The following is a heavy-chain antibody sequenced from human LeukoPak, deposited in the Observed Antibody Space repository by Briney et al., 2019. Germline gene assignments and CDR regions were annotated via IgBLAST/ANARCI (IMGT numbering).Heavy chain of an antibody. J-gene: IGHJ3*02. CDR3: AKRDSGSYGALDI. Sequence: GGTLRLSCAASGFTFSTYGMHWVRQAPGKGLEWVAVIWYDGSNKYHADSVKGRFAISRDNSKNTLYLQMNSLRAEDTAVYYCAKRDSGSYGALDIRGQGTMVTVSS. CDR1: GFTFSTYG. D-gene: IGHD1-26*01. V-gene: IGHV3-33*03. CDR2: IWYDGSNK.